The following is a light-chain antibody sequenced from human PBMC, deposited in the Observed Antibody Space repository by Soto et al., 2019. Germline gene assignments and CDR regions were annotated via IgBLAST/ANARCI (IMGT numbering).Light chain of an antibody. CDR3: AAWDDSLNGYYV. CDR2: SNN. V-gene: IGLV1-44*01. J-gene: IGLJ1*01. Sequence: QSVLTQPPSASGTPGQRVTISCSGSSSNIGSNTVNWYQQLPGTAPKLRIYSNNQRPSGVPDRFSGSKSGTSASLAISGLQSEDEADYYCAAWDDSLNGYYVFGTGTKSPS. CDR1: SSNIGSNT.